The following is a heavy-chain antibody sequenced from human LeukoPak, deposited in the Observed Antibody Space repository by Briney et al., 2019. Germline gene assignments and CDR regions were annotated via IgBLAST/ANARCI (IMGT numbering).Heavy chain of an antibody. Sequence: SETLSLTCAVWGGAFSGYDWSWIRQPPGKGREGTGEIKHRGRTNYKRSLNRRVTISVDTTTNKLSTKLSSVTAADTDVYYCARGLAAAGMRSYYYYGMDVWGQGTTVTVSS. D-gene: IGHD6-13*01. CDR1: GGAFSGYD. V-gene: IGHV4-34*01. J-gene: IGHJ6*02. CDR3: ARGLAAAGMRSYYYYGMDV. CDR2: IKHRGRT.